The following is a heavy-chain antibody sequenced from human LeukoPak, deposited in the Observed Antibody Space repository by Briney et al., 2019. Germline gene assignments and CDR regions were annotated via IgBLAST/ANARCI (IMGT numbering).Heavy chain of an antibody. CDR1: GGSISSSS. J-gene: IGHJ4*02. CDR3: GVDYDSSGYIDY. Sequence: LSLTCTVSGGSISSSSYYWGWIRQPPGKGLEWVAVISYDGSNKYYADSVKGRFTISRDNSKNTLYLQMNSLRAEDTAVYYCGVDYDSSGYIDYWGQGTLVTVSS. D-gene: IGHD3-22*01. V-gene: IGHV3-30*03. CDR2: ISYDGSNK.